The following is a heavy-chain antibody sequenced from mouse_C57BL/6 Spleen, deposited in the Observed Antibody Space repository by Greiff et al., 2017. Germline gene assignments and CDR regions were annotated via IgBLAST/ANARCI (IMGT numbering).Heavy chain of an antibody. CDR1: GYTFTSYW. CDR3: ARSSPAGPPFAY. Sequence: VQLQQPGAELVRPGSSVKLSCKASGYTFTSYWMDWVKQRPGQGLEWIGNIYPSDSETHYNQKFKDKATLTVDKSSSTAYMQLSSLTSEDSAVYYWARSSPAGPPFAYWGQGTLVTVSA. CDR2: IYPSDSET. J-gene: IGHJ3*01. V-gene: IGHV1-61*01. D-gene: IGHD3-2*02.